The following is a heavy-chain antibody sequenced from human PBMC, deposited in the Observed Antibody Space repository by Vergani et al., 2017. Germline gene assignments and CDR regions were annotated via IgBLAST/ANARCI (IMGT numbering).Heavy chain of an antibody. CDR3: ARHTTYTDS. CDR1: EYSFGNYW. V-gene: IGHV5-51*01. D-gene: IGHD1-1*01. Sequence: EVELVQSGPEMRKPGESLTISCKGSEYSFGNYWIGWVRQMPGKGLGWMGIIYPADSDTRYSPSFQGQVTISADKSISTAFLQWDSLKASGTALYYCARHTTYTDSWGQGTLVTVSS. CDR2: IYPADSDT. J-gene: IGHJ4*02.